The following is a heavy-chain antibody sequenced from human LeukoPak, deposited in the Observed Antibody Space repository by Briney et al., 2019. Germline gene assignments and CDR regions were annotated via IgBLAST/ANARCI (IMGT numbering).Heavy chain of an antibody. J-gene: IGHJ4*02. Sequence: GASVKVSCKASGYTFTGYYMHWVRQAPGQGLEWMGWINPNSGGTNYAQKFQGRVTMTRDTSISTAYMELSRLRSDGTAVYYCARVPLEWELLGLDYWGQGTLVTVSS. CDR2: INPNSGGT. V-gene: IGHV1-2*02. CDR1: GYTFTGYY. CDR3: ARVPLEWELLGLDY. D-gene: IGHD1-26*01.